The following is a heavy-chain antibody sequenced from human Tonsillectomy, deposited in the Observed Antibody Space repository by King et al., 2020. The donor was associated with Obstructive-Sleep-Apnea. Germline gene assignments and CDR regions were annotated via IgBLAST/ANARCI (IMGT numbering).Heavy chain of an antibody. CDR3: AREPLRRYSLDY. V-gene: IGHV1-18*01. J-gene: IGHJ4*02. CDR2: INPYNSNA. CDR1: GYSFKNYV. D-gene: IGHD4-23*01. Sequence: QLVQSGTEVKKPGTSVKVSCQASGYSFKNYVISWVRQAPGQGLEWMGWINPYNSNANYAQKFQGRVTMTTDTSTSTAYLEVRTLKSDDTALYYCAREPLRRYSLDYWGQGTLVTVSS.